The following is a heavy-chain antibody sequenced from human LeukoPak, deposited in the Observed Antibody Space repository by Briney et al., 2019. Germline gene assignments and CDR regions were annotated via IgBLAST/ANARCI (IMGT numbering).Heavy chain of an antibody. V-gene: IGHV3-73*01. CDR3: TRLSYDSSGYYLSWFDP. J-gene: IGHJ5*02. D-gene: IGHD3-22*01. Sequence: GGSLRLSCAASGFTFSSYAMHWVRQASGKGLEWVGRIRSKANSYATAYAASVKGRFTISRDDSKNTAYLQMNSLKTEDTAVYYCTRLSYDSSGYYLSWFDPWGQGTLVTVSS. CDR1: GFTFSSYA. CDR2: IRSKANSYAT.